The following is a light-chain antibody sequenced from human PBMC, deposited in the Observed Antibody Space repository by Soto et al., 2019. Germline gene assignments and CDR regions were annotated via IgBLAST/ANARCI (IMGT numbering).Light chain of an antibody. J-gene: IGKJ4*01. CDR1: QGIRNY. CDR2: AAS. CDR3: QKYNSAPLT. V-gene: IGKV1-27*01. Sequence: DIQITQSPSSLSASVQDRVTITCRASQGIRNYLAWYQQKPGKVPKLLIYAASTLQSGVPSRFSGSGSGTDFTLTISRLQPEDVATYYCQKYNSAPLTFGGGTKVDIK.